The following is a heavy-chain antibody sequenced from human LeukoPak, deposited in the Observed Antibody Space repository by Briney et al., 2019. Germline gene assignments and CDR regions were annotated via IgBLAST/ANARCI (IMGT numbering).Heavy chain of an antibody. Sequence: GGPLRLSCAASGFTFSSYWTHWVRQAPGKGLVWVSRSNSDGSITNYADSVKGRFTISIDNARNTLFLQMNSLRAEDTAVYYCARANLGAFDVWGQGTMVTVSS. CDR1: GFTFSSYW. J-gene: IGHJ3*01. CDR2: SNSDGSIT. D-gene: IGHD4/OR15-4a*01. CDR3: ARANLGAFDV. V-gene: IGHV3-74*01.